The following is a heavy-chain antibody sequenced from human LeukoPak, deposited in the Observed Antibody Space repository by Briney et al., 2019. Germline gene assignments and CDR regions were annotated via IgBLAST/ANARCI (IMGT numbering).Heavy chain of an antibody. V-gene: IGHV1-24*01. Sequence: ASVKVSCKVSGYTLTELSMHWVRQAPGKGLEWMGGFDPEDGETIYAQKFQGRVTMTEDTSTDTAYMELSSLRSEDTAVYYCARAAPLGRFDLSPRFLEWLGSFDPWGQGTLVTVSS. CDR1: GYTLTELS. CDR3: ARAAPLGRFDLSPRFLEWLGSFDP. CDR2: FDPEDGET. J-gene: IGHJ5*02. D-gene: IGHD3-3*01.